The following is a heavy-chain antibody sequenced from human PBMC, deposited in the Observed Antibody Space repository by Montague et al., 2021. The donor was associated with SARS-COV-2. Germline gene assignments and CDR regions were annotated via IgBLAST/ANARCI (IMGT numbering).Heavy chain of an antibody. CDR2: MYYTGHT. CDR1: GASVASGNFY. CDR3: ARSRANVPSRPGFDY. D-gene: IGHD6-6*01. J-gene: IGHJ4*02. V-gene: IGHV4-61*01. Sequence: SETLSLTCTVSGASVASGNFYWSWIRQPPGKGLEWIGYMYYTGHTNYXPSVESRVTMPVDPSKNQFSLTLTSVTAADTAVYYCARSRANVPSRPGFDYWGQGALVTVSS.